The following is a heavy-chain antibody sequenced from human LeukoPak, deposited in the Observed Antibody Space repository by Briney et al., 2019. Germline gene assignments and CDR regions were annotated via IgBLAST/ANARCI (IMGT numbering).Heavy chain of an antibody. V-gene: IGHV3-23*01. J-gene: IGHJ4*02. Sequence: GGSLRLSCAASGFIFNNYAMTWVRQAPGKGLEWVSGISGSGDSTFYADSVKGRFTISRDNAKNSLYLQMNSLRAEDTAVYYCAREGIAARRPNDYWGQGTLVTVSS. CDR3: AREGIAARRPNDY. CDR1: GFIFNNYA. CDR2: ISGSGDST. D-gene: IGHD6-6*01.